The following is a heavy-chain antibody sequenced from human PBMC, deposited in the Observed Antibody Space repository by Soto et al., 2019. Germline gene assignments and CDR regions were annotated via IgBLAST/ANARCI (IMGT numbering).Heavy chain of an antibody. V-gene: IGHV4-4*02. J-gene: IGHJ6*02. Sequence: SETLSLTCAVSGVSISSSNLWSWVRQPPGKGLEWIGEIYHSGSTNYNPSLKSRVTISVDKSKNQFSLKLSSVTAADTAVYYCARVSGSYYYGMDVWGQGTTVTVSS. CDR3: ARVSGSYYYGMDV. D-gene: IGHD1-26*01. CDR2: IYHSGST. CDR1: GVSISSSNL.